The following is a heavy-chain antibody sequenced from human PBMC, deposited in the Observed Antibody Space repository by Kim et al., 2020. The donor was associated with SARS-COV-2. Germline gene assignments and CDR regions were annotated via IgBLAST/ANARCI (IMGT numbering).Heavy chain of an antibody. V-gene: IGHV4-59*13. CDR2: IYYSGST. Sequence: SDTLSLTCTVSGGSIRNYYWSWIRQPPGKGLEWIGYIYYSGSTDYNPSLKSRATISVDTSKNQFSLKLSSVTAADTAVYYCARRYDTNGFYYRWGQGTLV. D-gene: IGHD3-22*01. CDR1: GGSIRNYY. CDR3: ARRYDTNGFYYR. J-gene: IGHJ4*02.